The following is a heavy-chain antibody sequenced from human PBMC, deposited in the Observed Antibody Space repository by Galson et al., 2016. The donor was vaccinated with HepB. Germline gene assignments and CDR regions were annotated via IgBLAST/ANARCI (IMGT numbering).Heavy chain of an antibody. CDR2: INTDGTST. V-gene: IGHV3-74*01. D-gene: IGHD6-19*01. J-gene: IGHJ4*02. CDR1: GFTFSSYW. CDR3: VQEWLALDY. Sequence: SLRLSCAASGFTFSSYWMHWVRQAPGKGLVWVSRINTDGTSTFYADSVKGRFTISRDNAENTLYLQMNSLRAEDTAVYYCVQEWLALDYWGQGTLVTVSS.